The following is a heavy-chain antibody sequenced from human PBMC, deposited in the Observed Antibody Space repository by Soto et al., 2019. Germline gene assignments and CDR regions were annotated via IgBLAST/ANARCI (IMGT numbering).Heavy chain of an antibody. V-gene: IGHV3-30*03. CDR1: GFAFSTYG. CDR3: ARKNPGREWELPDY. CDR2: TTSDGARI. J-gene: IGHJ4*02. Sequence: QVQQVESGGGVVQPGRSLRLSCAASGFAFSTYGMHWIRQAPGKGLESVAVTTSDGARINYADSVKGRFTISRDNSRTTLYLQMNSLRIDDTAVYYCARKNPGREWELPDYWGQGTLVTVSS. D-gene: IGHD1-26*01.